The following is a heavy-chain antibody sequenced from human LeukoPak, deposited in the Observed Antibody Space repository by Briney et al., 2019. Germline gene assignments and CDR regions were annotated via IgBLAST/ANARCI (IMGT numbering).Heavy chain of an antibody. D-gene: IGHD3-22*01. J-gene: IGHJ4*02. CDR2: INHSGST. CDR1: GGSFSGYY. CDR3: ARGFYYDSSGVHYFDY. Sequence: PSETLSLTCAVYGGSFSGYYWSWIRQPPGKGLEWIGEINHSGSTNYNPSLKSRVTISVDTSKNQFSLKLSSVTAADTAVYYCARGFYYDSSGVHYFDYWGQGTLVTVSS. V-gene: IGHV4-34*01.